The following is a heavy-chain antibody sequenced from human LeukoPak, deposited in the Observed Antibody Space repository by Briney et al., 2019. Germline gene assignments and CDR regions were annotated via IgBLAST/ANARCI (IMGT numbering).Heavy chain of an antibody. V-gene: IGHV1-2*06. CDR1: GYTFTGYY. D-gene: IGHD3-22*01. Sequence: ASVKVSCKASGYTFTGYYMHWVRQAPGQGLEWMGRINPNSGGTNYAQKFQGRVTMTRDTSISTAYMELSRLRSDDTAVYYCARVPDSTSSGYYYVGYWGQGTLVTVSS. J-gene: IGHJ4*02. CDR2: INPNSGGT. CDR3: ARVPDSTSSGYYYVGY.